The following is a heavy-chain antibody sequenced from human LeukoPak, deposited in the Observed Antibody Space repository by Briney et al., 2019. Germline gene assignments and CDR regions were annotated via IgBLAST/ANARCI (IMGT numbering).Heavy chain of an antibody. CDR3: ARDRPFGGVLDFDY. J-gene: IGHJ4*02. CDR1: GFTFDSYS. Sequence: PGGSLRLSCAASGFTFDSYSMNWVRQAPGKGLEWVSVIYNDGSSYYADSVKGRFTISRDNSKNTLYLQMNSLRAEDTAVYYCARDRPFGGVLDFDYWGQGTLVAVSS. V-gene: IGHV3-66*01. CDR2: IYNDGSS. D-gene: IGHD3-16*01.